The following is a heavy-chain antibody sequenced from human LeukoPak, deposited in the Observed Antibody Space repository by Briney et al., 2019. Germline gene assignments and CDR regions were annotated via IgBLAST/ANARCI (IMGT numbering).Heavy chain of an antibody. CDR2: INPNGGGT. V-gene: IGHV1-2*02. Sequence: ASVKVSCKASGYTFTGYYMHWVRQAPGQGLEWMGWINPNGGGTNYAQKFQGRVTMTRDTSISTAYMELSRLRSDGTAVYYCARDPVGAPSNWFDPWGQGTLVTVSS. CDR1: GYTFTGYY. CDR3: ARDPVGAPSNWFDP. D-gene: IGHD1-26*01. J-gene: IGHJ5*02.